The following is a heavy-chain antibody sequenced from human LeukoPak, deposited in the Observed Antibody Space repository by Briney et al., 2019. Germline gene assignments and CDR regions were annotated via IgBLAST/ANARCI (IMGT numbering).Heavy chain of an antibody. CDR2: IYYSGST. J-gene: IGHJ4*02. CDR3: ARGGYYYDSSGYHI. CDR1: GGSISSYY. Sequence: SETLSLTCTVSGGSISSYYWSWIRQPPGKGLEWIGYIYYSGSTNYNPSLKSRVTISVDTSKNQFSLKLSSVTAADTAVYYCARGGYYYDSSGYHIWGQGTLVTVSS. D-gene: IGHD3-22*01. V-gene: IGHV4-59*01.